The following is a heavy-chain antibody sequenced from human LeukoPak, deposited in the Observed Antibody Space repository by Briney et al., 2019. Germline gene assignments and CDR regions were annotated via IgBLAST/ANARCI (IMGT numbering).Heavy chain of an antibody. Sequence: SETLSLTCTVSGGSISSYYWSWIRQPPGKGLEWIGYVYYSGSTNYNPSLKSRVTISADTSKNQFSLKLSSVTAADTAVYYCARYGDYDIRYFDYWGQGTLVTVSS. CDR1: GGSISSYY. J-gene: IGHJ4*02. D-gene: IGHD4-17*01. CDR3: ARYGDYDIRYFDY. CDR2: VYYSGST. V-gene: IGHV4-59*01.